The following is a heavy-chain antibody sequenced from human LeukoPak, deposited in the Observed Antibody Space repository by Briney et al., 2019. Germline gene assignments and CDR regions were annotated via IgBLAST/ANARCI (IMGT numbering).Heavy chain of an antibody. CDR3: AKVAHYYYGSESYYFFEH. D-gene: IGHD3-10*01. V-gene: IGHV3-48*01. CDR2: ISSSSSTI. J-gene: IGHJ4*02. Sequence: GGSLRLSCAASGFTFSSYSMNWVRQAPGKGLEWVSYISSSSSTIYYADSMKGRFTISRDNAKNSLYLQMNSLRVEDTATYYCAKVAHYYYGSESYYFFEHWGQGTPVTASS. CDR1: GFTFSSYS.